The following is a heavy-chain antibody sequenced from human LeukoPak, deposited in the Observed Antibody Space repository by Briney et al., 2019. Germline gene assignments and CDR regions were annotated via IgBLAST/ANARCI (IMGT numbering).Heavy chain of an antibody. D-gene: IGHD4-17*01. Sequence: SETLSLTCTVSGGSISGSYWSWIRQPAGKGLEWIGRIYMDGSTTYNPSLKSRVTMSLDTPKNQFSLKLSSVTAADSAVYYCARDMTTVTTGRAFDIWGQGTMVTVSS. CDR3: ARDMTTVTTGRAFDI. V-gene: IGHV4-4*07. J-gene: IGHJ3*02. CDR2: IYMDGST. CDR1: GGSISGSY.